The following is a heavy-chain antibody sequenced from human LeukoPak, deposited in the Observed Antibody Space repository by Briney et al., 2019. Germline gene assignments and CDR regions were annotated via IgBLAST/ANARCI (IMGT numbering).Heavy chain of an antibody. D-gene: IGHD3-10*01. J-gene: IGHJ4*02. V-gene: IGHV4-61*02. CDR1: GGSISSGGHY. Sequence: SETLSLTCTVSGGSISSGGHYWSWIRQPAGKGLEYLGRMYSTGSTNYNPSLRSRVTISVDTSKNHFSLKLSSVTAADTAVYYCARDQTYSGSGIYTYFDYWGQGILVTVSS. CDR3: ARDQTYSGSGIYTYFDY. CDR2: MYSTGST.